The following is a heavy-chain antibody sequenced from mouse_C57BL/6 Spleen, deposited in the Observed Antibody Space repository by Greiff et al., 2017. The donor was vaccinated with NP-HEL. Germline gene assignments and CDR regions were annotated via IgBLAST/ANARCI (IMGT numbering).Heavy chain of an antibody. J-gene: IGHJ3*01. Sequence: VQLQQSGPELVKPGASVKIPCKASGYTFTDYNMDWVKQSHGKSLEWIGDINPNHGGTIYNQKFKGKATLTVDKSSSTAYMELRSLTSEDTAVYYCARRGDGYDYDGAWFAYWGQGTLVTVSA. CDR1: GYTFTDYN. D-gene: IGHD2-4*01. V-gene: IGHV1-18*01. CDR3: ARRGDGYDYDGAWFAY. CDR2: INPNHGGT.